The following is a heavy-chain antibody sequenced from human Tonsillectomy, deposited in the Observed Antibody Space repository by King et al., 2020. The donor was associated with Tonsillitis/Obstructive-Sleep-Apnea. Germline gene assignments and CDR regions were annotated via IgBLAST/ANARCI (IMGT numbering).Heavy chain of an antibody. V-gene: IGHV4-34*01. D-gene: IGHD2-2*01. CDR2: INHSGST. CDR3: AREDIVPVPVVMGGGFDY. J-gene: IGHJ4*02. Sequence: VQLQQGGAGLLKPSETLSLTCAGFGGSFSGYYWSWIRQPPGKGLEWIGEINHSGSTNYNPSLKSRVTISVDTSKKQFSLKLSSVTAADTAVYYCAREDIVPVPVVMGGGFDYWGQGTLVTVSS. CDR1: GGSFSGYY.